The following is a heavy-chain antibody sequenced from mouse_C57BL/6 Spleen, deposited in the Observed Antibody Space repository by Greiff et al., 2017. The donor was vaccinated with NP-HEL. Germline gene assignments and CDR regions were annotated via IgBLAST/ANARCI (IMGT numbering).Heavy chain of an antibody. V-gene: IGHV1-18*01. J-gene: IGHJ3*01. CDR2: INPNNGGT. CDR3: ARKDVYYDYPWFAY. Sequence: EVQLQQSGPELVKPGASVKIPCKASGYTFTDYNMDWVKQSHGKSLEWIGDINPNNGGTIYNQKFKGKATLTVDKSSSTAYMELRSLTSEDTAVYYCARKDVYYDYPWFAYWGQGTLVTVSA. CDR1: GYTFTDYN. D-gene: IGHD2-4*01.